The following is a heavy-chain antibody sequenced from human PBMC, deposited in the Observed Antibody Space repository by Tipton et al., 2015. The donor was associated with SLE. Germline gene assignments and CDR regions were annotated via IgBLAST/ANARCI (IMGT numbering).Heavy chain of an antibody. Sequence: QLVQSGAEVTKPGASVKVSCRAPTYYIHWVRQAPGQGLEWMGTINPTGTSTTYAQKFQGRVTVTRDTSTSTVYMQLGSLRSEDTAVYYCARVTFNSGWIDQFDYWGQGTLVTVSS. CDR3: ARVTFNSGWIDQFDY. CDR2: INPTGTST. D-gene: IGHD6-19*01. V-gene: IGHV1-46*01. CDR1: TYY. J-gene: IGHJ4*02.